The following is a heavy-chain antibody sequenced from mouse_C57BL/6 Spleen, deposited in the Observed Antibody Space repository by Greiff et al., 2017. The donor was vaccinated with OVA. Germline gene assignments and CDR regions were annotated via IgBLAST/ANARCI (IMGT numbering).Heavy chain of an antibody. CDR1: GYAFSSYW. CDR3: ASLANWEEFDY. V-gene: IGHV1-80*01. Sequence: VQLQESGAELVKPGASVKISCKASGYAFSSYWMNWVKQRPGKGLEWIGQIYPGDGDTNYNGKFKGKATLTADKSSSTAYMQLSSLTSEDSAVYFGASLANWEEFDYWGQGTTLTVSS. CDR2: IYPGDGDT. J-gene: IGHJ2*01. D-gene: IGHD4-1*01.